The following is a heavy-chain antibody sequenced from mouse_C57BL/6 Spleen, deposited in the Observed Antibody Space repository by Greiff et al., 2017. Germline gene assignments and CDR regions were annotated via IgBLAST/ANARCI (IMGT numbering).Heavy chain of an antibody. D-gene: IGHD2-3*01. Sequence: VQLKESGPELVKPGASVKISCKASGYSFTDYNMNWVKQSNGKSLEWIGVINPNYGTTSSNQKFKGKATLTVDQSSSTAYMQLNSLTSEDSAVYYCARSGIYDGYSYYAMDYWGQGTSVTVSS. CDR3: ARSGIYDGYSYYAMDY. CDR2: INPNYGTT. CDR1: GYSFTDYN. J-gene: IGHJ4*01. V-gene: IGHV1-39*01.